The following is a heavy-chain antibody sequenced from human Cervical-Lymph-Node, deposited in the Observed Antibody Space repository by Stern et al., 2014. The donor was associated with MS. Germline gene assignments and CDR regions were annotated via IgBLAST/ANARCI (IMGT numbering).Heavy chain of an antibody. CDR1: GGSITRGGDY. D-gene: IGHD3-10*01. Sequence: QVQLQESGPGLVKPSQTLSLTCTVSGGSITRGGDYWSWVRQRPGKGLEGVGYIIYSGSSYYNPSLKSRVTISVDTSKNQFSLRLPSVTAADTAVYYCARFSLFGEYYFDSWGQGTLVTVSS. CDR3: ARFSLFGEYYFDS. CDR2: IIYSGSS. J-gene: IGHJ4*02. V-gene: IGHV4-31*02.